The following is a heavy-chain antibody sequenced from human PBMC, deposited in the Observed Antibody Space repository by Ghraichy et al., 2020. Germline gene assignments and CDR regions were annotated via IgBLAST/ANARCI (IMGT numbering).Heavy chain of an antibody. V-gene: IGHV4-59*01. CDR3: ARAGYGYSYGSVNDY. Sequence: SETLSLTCTVSGGSISSYYWSWIRQPPGKGLEWIGYIYYSGSTNYNPSLKSRVTISVDTSKNQFSLKLSSVTAADTAVYYCARAGYGYSYGSVNDYWGQGTLVTVSS. CDR1: GGSISSYY. J-gene: IGHJ4*02. CDR2: IYYSGST. D-gene: IGHD5-18*01.